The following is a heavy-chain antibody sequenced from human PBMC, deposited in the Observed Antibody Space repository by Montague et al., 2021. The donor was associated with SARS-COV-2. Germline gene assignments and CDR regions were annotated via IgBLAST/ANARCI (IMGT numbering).Heavy chain of an antibody. Sequence: SLSLSSAASGFIFSDYYMSWIRQAPGKGLEWVSYISSSSSYTNYSDSVKGRFTISRDNAKNSLYLQMNSLRAEDTAVYYCARQGRYFDWLLMARGHQRTEGVDYWGQGTLVTVSS. V-gene: IGHV3-11*03. CDR2: ISSSSSYT. CDR3: ARQGRYFDWLLMARGHQRTEGVDY. J-gene: IGHJ4*02. CDR1: GFIFSDYY. D-gene: IGHD3-9*01.